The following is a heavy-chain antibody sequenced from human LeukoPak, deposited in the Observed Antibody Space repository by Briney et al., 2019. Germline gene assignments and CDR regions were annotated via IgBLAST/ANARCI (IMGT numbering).Heavy chain of an antibody. CDR1: GYTFTSYY. V-gene: IGHV1-18*04. D-gene: IGHD6-19*01. Sequence: GASVKVSCKASGYTFTSYYMHWVRQAPGQGLEWMGWISAYNGNTNYAQKLQGRVTMTTDTSTSTAYMELRSLRSDDTAVYYCARDLLGAVAGKGDFDYWGQGTLVTVSS. CDR2: ISAYNGNT. CDR3: ARDLLGAVAGKGDFDY. J-gene: IGHJ4*02.